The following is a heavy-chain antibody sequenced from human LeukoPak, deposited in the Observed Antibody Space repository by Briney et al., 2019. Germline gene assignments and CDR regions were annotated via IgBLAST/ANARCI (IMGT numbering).Heavy chain of an antibody. CDR2: ISSSGSTI. Sequence: GGSLRLSCAASGFTFSTYAMSWVRQAPGKGLEWVSYISSSGSTIYYADSVKGRFTISRDNAKNSLYLQMNSLRAEDTSVYYCARVIRDDSSGYYSYFDYWGQGTLVTVSS. J-gene: IGHJ4*02. V-gene: IGHV3-48*03. D-gene: IGHD3-22*01. CDR3: ARVIRDDSSGYYSYFDY. CDR1: GFTFSTYA.